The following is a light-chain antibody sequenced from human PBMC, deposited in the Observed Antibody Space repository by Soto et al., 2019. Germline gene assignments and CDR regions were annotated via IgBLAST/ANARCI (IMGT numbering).Light chain of an antibody. J-gene: IGKJ4*01. Sequence: EIVMTQSPATLSVSPGERATLSCRASQGVTTNLAWYQQKPGQAPRLLIYGASTRATGIPARFSGSGSGTEFTLTISSLQSEDFAVYYCQQYNTGPLTCGGGTKVEIK. CDR2: GAS. CDR1: QGVTTN. V-gene: IGKV3-15*01. CDR3: QQYNTGPLT.